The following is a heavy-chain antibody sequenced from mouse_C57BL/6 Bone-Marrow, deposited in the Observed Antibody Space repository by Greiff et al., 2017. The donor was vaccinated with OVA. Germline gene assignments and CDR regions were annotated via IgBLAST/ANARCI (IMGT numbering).Heavy chain of an antibody. J-gene: IGHJ2*01. Sequence: VQLQQPGAELVMPGASVKLSCKASGYPFTSYWMHWVKQRPGQGLEWIGEIDPSDSYTNYNQKFKGKSTLTVDKSSSTAYMQLSSLTSEDSAVYYCAREDHYYGSSYDYWGQGTTLTVSS. D-gene: IGHD1-1*01. V-gene: IGHV1-69*01. CDR2: IDPSDSYT. CDR1: GYPFTSYW. CDR3: AREDHYYGSSYDY.